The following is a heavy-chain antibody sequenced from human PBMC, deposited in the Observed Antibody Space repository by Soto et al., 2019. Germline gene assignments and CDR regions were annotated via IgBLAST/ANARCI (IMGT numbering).Heavy chain of an antibody. J-gene: IGHJ4*02. CDR3: SRKRPTGYYNY. Sequence: QVQLVESGGDLVKPGGSLRLSCAASGFPFSDYYMSWIRQAPGKGLEWVSSISSSSSDTNYAQSVKGRFTISRDNAKNSLHLQMNSLRADDKAVYYCSRKRPTGYYNYWGQGTLVTVSA. CDR1: GFPFSDYY. CDR2: ISSSSSDT. V-gene: IGHV3-11*05. D-gene: IGHD3-22*01.